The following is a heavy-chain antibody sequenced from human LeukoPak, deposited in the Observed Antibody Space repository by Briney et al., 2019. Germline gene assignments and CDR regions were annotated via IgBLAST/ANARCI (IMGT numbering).Heavy chain of an antibody. V-gene: IGHV1-2*02. CDR1: GYSFTGYY. J-gene: IGHJ5*02. CDR3: ARGAIVYSSSWYSWFDP. Sequence: ASVKVSCKASGYSFTGYYMHGVRQAPGQGLEWMGWINPNSGGTNFAQKFQGRVTMTRDTSVTTAYMELSRLRSDDTAVYYCARGAIVYSSSWYSWFDPWGQGPLVTVSS. D-gene: IGHD6-13*01. CDR2: INPNSGGT.